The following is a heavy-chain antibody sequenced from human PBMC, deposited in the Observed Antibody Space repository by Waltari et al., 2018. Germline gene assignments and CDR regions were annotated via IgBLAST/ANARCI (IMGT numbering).Heavy chain of an antibody. J-gene: IGHJ1*01. CDR2: INHSGST. CDR3: ARGSETTRWLKSHRALQH. V-gene: IGHV4-34*04. D-gene: IGHD5-12*01. CDR1: GGSFSGYY. Sequence: QVQLQQWGAGLLKPSETLSLTCAVYGGSFSGYYWSWIRQPPGKGLECIGEINHSGSTNNNTALKSQGTKSVDTSKNQFSLKLSAVTAAETAVYYWARGSETTRWLKSHRALQHWGQGTLVTVSS.